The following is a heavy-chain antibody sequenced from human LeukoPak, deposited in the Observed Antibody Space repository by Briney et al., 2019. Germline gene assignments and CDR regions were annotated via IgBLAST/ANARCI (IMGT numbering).Heavy chain of an antibody. Sequence: ASVKVSCKASGYTFTSYGTSWVRQAPGQGLEWMGWISAYNGNTNYAQKFQGRVTMTEDTSTDTAYMELSSLRSEDTAVYYCATGNWTEDYWGQGTLVTVSS. D-gene: IGHD1-20*01. CDR3: ATGNWTEDY. J-gene: IGHJ4*02. CDR2: ISAYNGNT. CDR1: GYTFTSYG. V-gene: IGHV1-18*01.